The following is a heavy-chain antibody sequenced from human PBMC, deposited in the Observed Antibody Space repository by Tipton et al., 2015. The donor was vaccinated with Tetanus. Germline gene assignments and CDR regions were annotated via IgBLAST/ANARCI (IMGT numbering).Heavy chain of an antibody. J-gene: IGHJ5*02. CDR3: AKIPPASGAARPNWFDP. CDR2: VSYSGTT. V-gene: IGHV4-61*08. Sequence: LRLSCTVSGGSVRSGDYSWNWIRQPPGKGLEWLAYVSYSGTTYYNPSLRNRVTISVDTSRNQFSFSLKLSSVTVADTAVYYCAKIPPASGAARPNWFDPWGQGTLVTVSS. CDR1: GGSVRSGDYS. D-gene: IGHD6-6*01.